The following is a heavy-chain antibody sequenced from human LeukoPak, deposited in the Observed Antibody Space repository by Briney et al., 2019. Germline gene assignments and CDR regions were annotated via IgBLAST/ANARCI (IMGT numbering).Heavy chain of an antibody. CDR3: ASFYDSSGYIDY. J-gene: IGHJ4*02. Sequence: SETLSLTCTVSGGSISSYYWSWIRQPPGKGLEWIGYIYDSGSTNYNPSLKNRVTISVDTSKSQFSLKLSSVTAADTAVYYCASFYDSSGYIDYWGQGTLVTVSS. V-gene: IGHV4-59*01. CDR2: IYDSGST. D-gene: IGHD3-22*01. CDR1: GGSISSYY.